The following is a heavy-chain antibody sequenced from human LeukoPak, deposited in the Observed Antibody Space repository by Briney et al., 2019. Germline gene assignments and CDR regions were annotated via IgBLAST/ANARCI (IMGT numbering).Heavy chain of an antibody. J-gene: IGHJ4*02. D-gene: IGHD3-10*01. CDR2: IIPIFGTA. V-gene: IGHV1-69*06. CDR3: ASLFEESNDY. Sequence: GASVKVSCKASGGTFSSYAISWVRQAPGQGLEWMGGIIPIFGTANYAQKFQGRVTITADKSTSTAYMELSSLRAEDTAVYYCASLFEESNDYWGQGTLVTVSS. CDR1: GGTFSSYA.